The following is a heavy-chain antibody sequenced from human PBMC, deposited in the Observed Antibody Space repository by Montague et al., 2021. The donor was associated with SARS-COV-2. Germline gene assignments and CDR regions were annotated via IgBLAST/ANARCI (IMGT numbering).Heavy chain of an antibody. CDR2: GDYSGST. CDR1: GGSIITSNYY. V-gene: IGHV4-39*02. J-gene: IGHJ3*02. CDR3: VREKAGGLRNVFDI. Sequence: SETLSLTCTASGGSIITSNYYWGWLRQPPGKGLKWIGSGDYSGSTSYNPSLTSRVTISVDTSKNQFSLRLTSVTAADTAVFFCVREKAGGLRNVFDIWGQGTTVTVSS.